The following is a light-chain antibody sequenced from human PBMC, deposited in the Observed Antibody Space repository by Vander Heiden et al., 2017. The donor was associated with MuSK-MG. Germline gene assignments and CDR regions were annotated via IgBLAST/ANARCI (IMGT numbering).Light chain of an antibody. CDR1: QSVSSSY. CDR3: QQYGSSSPSKFT. V-gene: IGKV3-20*01. Sequence: DIVLTRSPGTLSLSPGERATLSCRASQSVSSSYLAWYQQKPGQAPRFLIYGASSRATGIPDRFSGSGSGTDFTLTISRLEPEDFAVYYCQQYGSSSPSKFTFGHGTKVDIK. CDR2: GAS. J-gene: IGKJ3*01.